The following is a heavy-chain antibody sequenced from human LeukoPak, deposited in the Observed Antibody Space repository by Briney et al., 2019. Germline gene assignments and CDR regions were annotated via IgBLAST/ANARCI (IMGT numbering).Heavy chain of an antibody. V-gene: IGHV1-46*02. D-gene: IGHD3-10*01. CDR2: NFFHDGTT. CDR3: ARDSGNYHYDMDV. J-gene: IGHJ6*02. Sequence: APVNVPSTPSGYTFNSHPVHRVRHAPAQGPQWRGINFFHDGTTSNTQKFPGRLAMTRDTSTSTVYMELSSLRSEDTAVYYCARDSGNYHYDMDVWGQGTTVIVSS. CDR1: GYTFNSHP.